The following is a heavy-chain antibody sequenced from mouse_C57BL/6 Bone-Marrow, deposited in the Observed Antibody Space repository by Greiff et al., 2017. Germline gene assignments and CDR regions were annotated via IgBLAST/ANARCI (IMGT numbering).Heavy chain of an antibody. D-gene: IGHD3-3*01. CDR3: ARGGTPYDYAMDY. V-gene: IGHV1-53*01. CDR2: INPSNGGT. J-gene: IGHJ4*01. CDR1: GYTFTSYW. Sequence: QVQLQQSGTELVKPGASVKLSCKASGYTFTSYWMHWVKQRPGQGLEWIGNINPSNGGTNYNEKFKSQATLTVDKSSSTAYMQLSSLTSEDSAVYYCARGGTPYDYAMDYWGKGTSVTVSS.